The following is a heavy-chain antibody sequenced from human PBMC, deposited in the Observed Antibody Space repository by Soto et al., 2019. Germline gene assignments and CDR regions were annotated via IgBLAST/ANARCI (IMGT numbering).Heavy chain of an antibody. CDR3: ARGSVDTVDSSGFHES. CDR2: INHSGGT. Sequence: SVTHSVRWGVEWGTCGGHDGSWIRTNPGKGLEWIGEINHSGGTSYNPSFKSRVTISVDTSKSQFSLKLTSVTAADRAVYYCARGSVDTVDSSGFHESWGQATPVTVS. J-gene: IGHJ5*02. V-gene: IGHV4-34*01. D-gene: IGHD3-22*01. CDR1: WGTCGGHD.